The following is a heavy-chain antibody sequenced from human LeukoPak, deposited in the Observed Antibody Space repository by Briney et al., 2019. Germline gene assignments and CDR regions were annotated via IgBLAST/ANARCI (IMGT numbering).Heavy chain of an antibody. V-gene: IGHV5-51*01. CDR2: INPADSNT. CDR1: GYSFTNYW. D-gene: IGHD5-12*01. J-gene: IGHJ4*02. CDR3: ARLYSGSDW. Sequence: GESLKISCKGSGYSFTNYWLGWVRQMPGKGLEWMGIINPADSNTRYSSSFQGQVTISADKSISTAYLQWSSLQASDTAMYYCARLYSGSDWWGQGTLVTVSS.